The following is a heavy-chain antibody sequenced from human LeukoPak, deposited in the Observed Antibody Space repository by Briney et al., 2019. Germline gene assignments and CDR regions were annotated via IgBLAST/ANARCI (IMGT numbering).Heavy chain of an antibody. V-gene: IGHV1-18*01. CDR1: GYTFTSYG. Sequence: ASVKVSCKASGYTFTSYGISWVRQAPGQGFEWMGWISAYNGNTNYAQKLQGRVTMTTDTSTSTAYMELRSLRSDDTAVYYCARDGQTFRSGSYSDPFDYWGQGTLVTVSS. J-gene: IGHJ4*02. CDR3: ARDGQTFRSGSYSDPFDY. CDR2: ISAYNGNT. D-gene: IGHD1-26*01.